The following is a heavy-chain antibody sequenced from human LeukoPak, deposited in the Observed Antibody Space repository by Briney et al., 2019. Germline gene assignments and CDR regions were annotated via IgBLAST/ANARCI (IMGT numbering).Heavy chain of an antibody. CDR2: INNDGSST. CDR3: ARDNEYCTGGTCRLDY. D-gene: IGHD2-15*01. V-gene: IGHV3-74*01. J-gene: IGHJ4*02. Sequence: GGSLRLSCASSGFTFSLYWMHWVRQAPGEGLVWVSRINNDGSSTSYAGSVKGRFTISRDNAKNTLYLQMNNLRAEDTAVYYCARDNEYCTGGTCRLDYWGQGALVTVSS. CDR1: GFTFSLYW.